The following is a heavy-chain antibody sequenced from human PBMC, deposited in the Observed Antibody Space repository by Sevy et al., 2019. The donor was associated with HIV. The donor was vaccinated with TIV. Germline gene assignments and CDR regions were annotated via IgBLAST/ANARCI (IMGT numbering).Heavy chain of an antibody. D-gene: IGHD3-3*01. CDR1: GFNFRTYS. CDR3: ARDFTIFGVVSGIDY. Sequence: GGSLRLSCAASGFNFRTYSMNWVRQAPGKGLEWLSSISDDSRYIYYSDSVKGRFTISRANPKNLLFLQMNNLRVEDTAIYYCARDFTIFGVVSGIDYWGQRNLVTDSS. CDR2: ISDDSRYI. V-gene: IGHV3-21*04. J-gene: IGHJ4*02.